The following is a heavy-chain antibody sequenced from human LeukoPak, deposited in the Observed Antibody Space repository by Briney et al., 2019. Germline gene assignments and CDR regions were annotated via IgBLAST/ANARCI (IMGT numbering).Heavy chain of an antibody. Sequence: SETLSLTCAVYGGSFSGYYWSWIRQPPGKGLEWIGEINHSGSTNYNPSLKSRVTISVDTSKNQFSLKLSSVTAADTAVYYCARVTLIRFLEWFGSGYYYGMDVWGQGTTVTVSS. CDR3: ARVTLIRFLEWFGSGYYYGMDV. D-gene: IGHD3-3*01. CDR2: INHSGST. CDR1: GGSFSGYY. J-gene: IGHJ6*02. V-gene: IGHV4-34*01.